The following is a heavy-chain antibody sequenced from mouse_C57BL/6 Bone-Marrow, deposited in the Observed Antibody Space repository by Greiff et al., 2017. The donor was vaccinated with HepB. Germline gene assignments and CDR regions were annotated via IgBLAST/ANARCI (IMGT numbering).Heavy chain of an antibody. CDR3: ARRSLYYAMDY. CDR1: GYTFTSYW. Sequence: QVQLQQPGAELVKPGASVKLSCKASGYTFTSYWMQWVKQRPGQGLEWIGEIDPSDSYTNYNQKFKGKATLTVDTSSSTAYMQLSSLTSEDSAVYYCARRSLYYAMDYWGQGTSVTVSS. CDR2: IDPSDSYT. J-gene: IGHJ4*01. V-gene: IGHV1-50*01.